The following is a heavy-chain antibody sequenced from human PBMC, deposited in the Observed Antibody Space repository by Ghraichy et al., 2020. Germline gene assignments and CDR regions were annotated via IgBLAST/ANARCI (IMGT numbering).Heavy chain of an antibody. D-gene: IGHD6-13*01. CDR1: GFTFDDYA. J-gene: IGHJ4*02. CDR3: AKDLYSSAWSTFDS. V-gene: IGHV3-9*01. CDR2: IGWDGTAI. Sequence: SLRLSCAASGFTFDDYAMHWVRQAPGKGLEWVSGIGWDGTAIGYADSVKGRFTISRDNAKNSLYLHMSSLRTEDTALYYCAKDLYSSAWSTFDSWGQGTLVTVPS.